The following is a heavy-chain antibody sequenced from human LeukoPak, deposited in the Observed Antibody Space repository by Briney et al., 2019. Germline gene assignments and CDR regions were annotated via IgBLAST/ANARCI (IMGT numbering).Heavy chain of an antibody. CDR2: IRYDGSNK. Sequence: GGSLRLSCAASGFTFSSYGMHWVRQAPGKGLEWVAFIRYDGSNKYYADSVKGRFTISRDSSKNTVYLQMNSLRAEDTAVYYCAKDGQSWTSYGNGGDYWGQGTLVTVSS. V-gene: IGHV3-30*02. CDR3: AKDGQSWTSYGNGGDY. D-gene: IGHD2-2*01. J-gene: IGHJ4*02. CDR1: GFTFSSYG.